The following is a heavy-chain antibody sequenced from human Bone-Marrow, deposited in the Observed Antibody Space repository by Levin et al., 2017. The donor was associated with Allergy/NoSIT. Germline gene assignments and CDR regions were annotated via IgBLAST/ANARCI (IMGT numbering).Heavy chain of an antibody. D-gene: IGHD3-3*01. CDR1: CGSINSGNYY. Sequence: SQTLSLPCTVSCGSINSGNYYWTWIRQHPGKGLEWIGYISYSGNTFYNASLKSRLTLSVDTSKTHFSLRLSSVTAADTAVYYCARGITIFGVVLAVNDAFDIWGQGTMVTVSS. J-gene: IGHJ3*02. CDR2: ISYSGNT. V-gene: IGHV4-31*03. CDR3: ARGITIFGVVLAVNDAFDI.